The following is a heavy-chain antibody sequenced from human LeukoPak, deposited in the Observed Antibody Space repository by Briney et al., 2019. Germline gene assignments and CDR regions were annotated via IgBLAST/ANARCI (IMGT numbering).Heavy chain of an antibody. CDR1: GFTFTSYN. D-gene: IGHD3-10*01. V-gene: IGHV3-21*01. J-gene: IGHJ4*02. Sequence: GGSLRLSCAASGFTFTSYNMNWVRQAPGKGLEWVSCISSSSSYIDYADSVKGRFTISRDNAKNSLYLQMNSLRAEDTAVYHCARDMDGYFDYWGQGTLVTVSS. CDR2: ISSSSSYI. CDR3: ARDMDGYFDY.